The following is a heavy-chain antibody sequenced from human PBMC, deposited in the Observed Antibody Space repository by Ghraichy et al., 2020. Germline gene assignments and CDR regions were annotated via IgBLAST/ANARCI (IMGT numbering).Heavy chain of an antibody. CDR3: ARGRNRGSSSWARRSNWFDP. CDR1: GGSFSGYY. Sequence: SETLSLTCAVYGGSFSGYYWSWIRQPPGKGLEWIGEINHSGSTNYNPSLKSRVTISVDTSKNQFSLKLSSVTAADTAVYYCARGRNRGSSSWARRSNWFDPWGQGTLVTVSS. D-gene: IGHD6-13*01. V-gene: IGHV4-34*01. CDR2: INHSGST. J-gene: IGHJ5*02.